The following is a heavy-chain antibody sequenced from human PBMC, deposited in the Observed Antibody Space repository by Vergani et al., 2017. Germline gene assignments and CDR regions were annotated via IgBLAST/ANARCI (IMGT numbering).Heavy chain of an antibody. CDR2: IDPNRSGT. J-gene: IGHJ4*02. CDR3: GRKGRDIFIGYGAPFDY. Sequence: QVRLVQSGAEVKKPGASVKVSCKASGYTFTAYYIHWVRQAPGQGLEWMGWIDPNRSGTNFVQKFQGRVSLTCDSSITTLYMQLSRLVSADTAVNFCGRKGRDIFIGYGAPFDYWGQGVLVTVSS. D-gene: IGHD3-9*01. V-gene: IGHV1-2*02. CDR1: GYTFTAYY.